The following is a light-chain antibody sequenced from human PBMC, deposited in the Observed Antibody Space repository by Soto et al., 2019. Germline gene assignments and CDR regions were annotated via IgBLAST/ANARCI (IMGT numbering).Light chain of an antibody. Sequence: EIVLTQSPGTLSVSPGERATLYCRASESISSSLAWYQQKPGQVPRLLIYDVSTRATGVPARFSGSGSGTEFTLTISSLQSEDFAVYYCQQYFRWRTSGQGTKVDIK. CDR3: QQYFRWRT. CDR2: DVS. V-gene: IGKV3-15*01. CDR1: ESISSS. J-gene: IGKJ1*01.